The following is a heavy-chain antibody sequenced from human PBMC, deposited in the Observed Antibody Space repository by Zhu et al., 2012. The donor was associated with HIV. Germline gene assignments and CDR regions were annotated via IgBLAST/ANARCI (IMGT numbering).Heavy chain of an antibody. CDR1: GGSISSSSYY. V-gene: IGHV4-39*01. CDR3: AGTTGYCSSASCYGVYFDY. D-gene: IGHD2-2*01. Sequence: QVQLQESGPGLVKPSETLSLTCTVSGGSISSSSYYWGWIRQPPGKGLEWIGTVYYSGRTYQNPSLKSRVTISVDTSKNQFSLKLSSVTAADTAVYYCAGTTGYCSSASCYGVYFDYWGQGTLVTVSS. CDR2: VYYSGRT. J-gene: IGHJ4*02.